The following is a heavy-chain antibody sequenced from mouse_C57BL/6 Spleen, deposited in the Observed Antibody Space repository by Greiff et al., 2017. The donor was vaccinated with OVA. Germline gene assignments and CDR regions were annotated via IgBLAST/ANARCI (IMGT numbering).Heavy chain of an antibody. Sequence: VQLQQPGAELVRPGSSVKLSCKASGYTFTSYWMHWVKQRPIQGLEWIGNIDPSDSETHYNQKFKDKATLTVDKSSSTAYMQLSSLTSEDSAVYYCARSIITTVVATNFDVWGTGTTVTVSS. V-gene: IGHV1-52*01. D-gene: IGHD1-1*01. CDR1: GYTFTSYW. CDR2: IDPSDSET. J-gene: IGHJ1*03. CDR3: ARSIITTVVATNFDV.